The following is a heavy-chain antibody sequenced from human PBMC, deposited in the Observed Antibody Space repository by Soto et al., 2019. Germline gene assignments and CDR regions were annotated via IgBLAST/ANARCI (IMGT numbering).Heavy chain of an antibody. CDR3: ARHRSDFWFDP. CDR2: IYYSGST. Sequence: QLQLQESGPGLVKPSETLSLTCTVSGGSISSSSYFWGWIRQPPGKGLEWIGSIYYSGSTYYNPSLRSRVTVAVDPSKNQFSLKLNAVTAADTAVYYCARHRSDFWFDPWGQGTLVTVSS. D-gene: IGHD2-15*01. V-gene: IGHV4-39*01. CDR1: GGSISSSSYF. J-gene: IGHJ5*02.